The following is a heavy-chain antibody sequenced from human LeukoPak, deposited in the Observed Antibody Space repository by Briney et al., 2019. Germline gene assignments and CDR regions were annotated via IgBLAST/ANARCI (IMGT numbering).Heavy chain of an antibody. CDR2: ISGSGGST. V-gene: IGHV3-23*01. Sequence: GGSLRLSCAASGFIFNDYWMSWVRQAPGKGLEWVSAISGSGGSTYYADSVKGRFTISRDNSKNTLYLQMNSLRAEDTAVYYCAKDDGMVQGVTYFDYWGQGTLVTVSS. J-gene: IGHJ4*02. CDR1: GFIFNDYW. CDR3: AKDDGMVQGVTYFDY. D-gene: IGHD3-10*01.